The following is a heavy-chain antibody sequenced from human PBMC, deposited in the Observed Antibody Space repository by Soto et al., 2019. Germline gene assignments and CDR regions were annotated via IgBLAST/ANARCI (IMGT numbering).Heavy chain of an antibody. CDR1: SGSISSYY. D-gene: IGHD6-13*01. CDR2: IYYSGST. J-gene: IGHJ5*02. CDR3: ASATIAAAGYNWFDP. V-gene: IGHV4-59*08. Sequence: SETLSLTCTVSSGSISSYYWSWIRQPPGKGLEWIGYIYYSGSTNYNPSLKSRVTISVDTSKNQFSLKLSSVTAADTAVYYCASATIAAAGYNWFDPWGQGALVTVS.